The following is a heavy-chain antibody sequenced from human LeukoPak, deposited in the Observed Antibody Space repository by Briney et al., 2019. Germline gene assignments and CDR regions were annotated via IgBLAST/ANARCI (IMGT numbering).Heavy chain of an antibody. CDR2: ISYDGSNK. D-gene: IGHD4-17*01. J-gene: IGHJ4*02. CDR3: ARVDPDDYGEFFDY. Sequence: GGSLRLSCAASGFTFSSYAMHWVRQAPGKGLEWVAVISYDGSNKYYADSVKGRFTISRDNSKNTLYLQMNSLRAEDTAVYYCARVDPDDYGEFFDYWGQGTLVTVSS. CDR1: GFTFSSYA. V-gene: IGHV3-30*04.